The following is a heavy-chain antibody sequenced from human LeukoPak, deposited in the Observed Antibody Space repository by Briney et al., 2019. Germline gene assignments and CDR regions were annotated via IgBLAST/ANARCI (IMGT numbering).Heavy chain of an antibody. D-gene: IGHD6-13*01. Sequence: ASVKVSCKASGYTFTSYYMHWVRQAPGQGLEWMGIINPSGGSTSYAQKFQGRVTMTRDTSTSTVYMELSRLRSEDTAVYYCARDGGYSSSWYDYYYYMDVWGKGTTVTVSS. V-gene: IGHV1-46*01. J-gene: IGHJ6*03. CDR2: INPSGGST. CDR3: ARDGGYSSSWYDYYYYMDV. CDR1: GYTFTSYY.